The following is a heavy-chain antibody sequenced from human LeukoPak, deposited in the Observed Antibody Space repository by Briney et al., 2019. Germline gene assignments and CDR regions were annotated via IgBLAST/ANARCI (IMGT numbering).Heavy chain of an antibody. CDR1: GYTFTSYY. CDR2: INPSGGST. J-gene: IGHJ4*02. CDR3: ARDLEVVVAATLSY. Sequence: ASVTVSCKASGYTFTSYYMHWVRQAPGQGLEWMGIINPSGGSTSYAQKFQGRDTMTRDTSISTAYMELSRLRSDDTAVYYCARDLEVVVAATLSYWGQGTLVTVSS. D-gene: IGHD2-15*01. V-gene: IGHV1-46*01.